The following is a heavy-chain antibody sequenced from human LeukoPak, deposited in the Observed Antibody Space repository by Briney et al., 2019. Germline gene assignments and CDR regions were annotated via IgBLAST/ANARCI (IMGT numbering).Heavy chain of an antibody. CDR3: AALAVAGTMDWFDP. J-gene: IGHJ5*02. D-gene: IGHD6-19*01. Sequence: SETLSLTCTVSGGSISSYYWSWIRQPPGKGLEWIGYVYYSGSTNYNPSLKSRVTISVDTSKNQFSLKLSSVTAADTAVYYCAALAVAGTMDWFDPWGQGTLVTVSS. V-gene: IGHV4-59*01. CDR1: GGSISSYY. CDR2: VYYSGST.